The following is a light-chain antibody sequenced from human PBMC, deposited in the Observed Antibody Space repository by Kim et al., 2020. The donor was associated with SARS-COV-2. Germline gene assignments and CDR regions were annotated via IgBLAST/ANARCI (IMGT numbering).Light chain of an antibody. Sequence: AFVGDRVTITCRASQSISSWLAWYQQKPGKAPNLLIYDASSLESGVPSRFSGSGSGTEFTLTISSLQPDDFATYYCQQYNSYPWTFGQGTKVDIK. J-gene: IGKJ1*01. V-gene: IGKV1-5*01. CDR2: DAS. CDR1: QSISSW. CDR3: QQYNSYPWT.